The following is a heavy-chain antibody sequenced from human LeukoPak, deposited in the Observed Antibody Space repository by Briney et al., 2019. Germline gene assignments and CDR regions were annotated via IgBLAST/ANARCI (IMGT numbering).Heavy chain of an antibody. CDR3: ARETNYYDSSVLRY. V-gene: IGHV1-69*04. CDR2: IIPILGIA. J-gene: IGHJ4*02. Sequence: EASVKVSCKASGGTFSSYAISWVRQAPGQGLEWMGRIIPILGIANYAQKFQGRVTITADKSTSTAYMELSSLRSEDTAVYYCARETNYYDSSVLRYWGQGTLVTVSS. CDR1: GGTFSSYA. D-gene: IGHD3-22*01.